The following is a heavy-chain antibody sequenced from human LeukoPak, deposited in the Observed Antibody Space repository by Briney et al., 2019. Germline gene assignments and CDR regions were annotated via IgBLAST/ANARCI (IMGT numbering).Heavy chain of an antibody. Sequence: PGGSLRLSCAASGFTVSSNYMSWVRQAPGKGLEWVSSISSSSSYIYYADSVKGRFTISRDNAKNSLYLQMNSLRAEDTAVYYCAIVGATPDYWGQGTLVTVSS. CDR3: AIVGATPDY. J-gene: IGHJ4*02. CDR1: GFTVSSNY. V-gene: IGHV3-21*01. D-gene: IGHD1-26*01. CDR2: ISSSSSYI.